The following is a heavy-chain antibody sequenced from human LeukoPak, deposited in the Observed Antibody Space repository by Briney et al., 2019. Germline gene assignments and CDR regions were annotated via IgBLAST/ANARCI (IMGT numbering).Heavy chain of an antibody. J-gene: IGHJ3*02. Sequence: SETLSLTCTVSGGXISSYYCSWIRQPPGKGQEWIAHIYYSGSTNCNPSVKSRVAMSVDTSKKQFSLKLRSLTAADTAVYYCARGGTAVIAPYAFDIWGQGTMVTVSS. CDR1: GGXISSYY. V-gene: IGHV4-59*01. CDR2: IYYSGST. D-gene: IGHD4-23*01. CDR3: ARGGTAVIAPYAFDI.